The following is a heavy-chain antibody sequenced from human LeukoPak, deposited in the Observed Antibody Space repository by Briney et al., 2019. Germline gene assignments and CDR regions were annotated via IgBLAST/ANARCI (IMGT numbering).Heavy chain of an antibody. CDR1: GYTFTGYY. Sequence: ASVKVSCKASGYTFTGYYMHWVRQAPGQGLEWMGWINPNSGGTNYAQKFQGRVTMTRDTSISTAYMELSRLRSDDTAVYYCARDSVLNWGSNWYFDLWGRGTLVTVSS. D-gene: IGHD7-27*01. J-gene: IGHJ2*01. CDR3: ARDSVLNWGSNWYFDL. CDR2: INPNSGGT. V-gene: IGHV1-2*02.